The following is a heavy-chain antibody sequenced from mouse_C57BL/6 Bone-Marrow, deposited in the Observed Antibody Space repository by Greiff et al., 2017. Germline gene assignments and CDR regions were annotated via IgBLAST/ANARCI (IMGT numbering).Heavy chain of an antibody. Sequence: EVKLVESGGGLVKPGGSLKLSCAASGFTFSSYAMSWVRQTPEKRLEWVATISDGGSYTYYPDNVKGRFTISRDNAKNNLYLQMSHLKSEDTAMYYCARDPKGYWGQGTTLTVSS. J-gene: IGHJ2*01. V-gene: IGHV5-4*01. CDR2: ISDGGSYT. CDR3: ARDPKGY. CDR1: GFTFSSYA.